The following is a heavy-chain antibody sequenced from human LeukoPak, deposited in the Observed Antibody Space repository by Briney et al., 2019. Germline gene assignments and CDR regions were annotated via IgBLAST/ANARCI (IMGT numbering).Heavy chain of an antibody. CDR2: ISYDGSNK. CDR1: GFTFRSDA. V-gene: IGHV3-30-3*01. D-gene: IGHD3-10*01. J-gene: IGHJ4*02. Sequence: GGSLRLSCAASGFTFRSDAMYWVRQAPGKGLEWVAVISYDGSNKYYADSVKGRFTISRDNSKNTLYLQMNSLRAEDTAVYYCARDRTEYYYGSGSTYWGQGTLVTVSS. CDR3: ARDRTEYYYGSGSTY.